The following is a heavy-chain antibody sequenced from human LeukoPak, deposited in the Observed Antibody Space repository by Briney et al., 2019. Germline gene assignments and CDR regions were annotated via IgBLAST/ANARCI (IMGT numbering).Heavy chain of an antibody. J-gene: IGHJ5*02. CDR2: IYSGGST. CDR3: ARSQGSGSYGLDWFDP. Sequence: GGSLRLSCAAPGFTVSSNYMSWVRQAPGKGLEWVSVIYSGGSTYYADSVKGRFTISRDNSKNTLYLQMNSLRAEDTAVYYCARSQGSGSYGLDWFDPWGQGTLVTVSS. CDR1: GFTVSSNY. D-gene: IGHD6-6*01. V-gene: IGHV3-53*01.